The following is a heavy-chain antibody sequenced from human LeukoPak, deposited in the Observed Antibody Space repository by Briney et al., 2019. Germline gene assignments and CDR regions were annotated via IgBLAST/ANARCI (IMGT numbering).Heavy chain of an antibody. CDR3: ARQRLVRDPGDY. CDR1: GFTFSSHS. J-gene: IGHJ4*02. V-gene: IGHV3-21*01. CDR2: ISSSSSYI. D-gene: IGHD6-19*01. Sequence: GGSLRLSCAASGFTFSSHSMNWVRQAPGKGLEWVSSISSSSSYIYYADSVKGRFTISRDNAKNSLYLQMNSLRAEDTAVYYCARQRLVRDPGDYWGQGTLVTVSS.